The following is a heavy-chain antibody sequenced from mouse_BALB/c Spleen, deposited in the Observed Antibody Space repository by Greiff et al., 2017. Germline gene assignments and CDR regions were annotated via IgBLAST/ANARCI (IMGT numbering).Heavy chain of an antibody. V-gene: IGHV3-8*02. J-gene: IGHJ1*01. Sequence: EVQLVESGPSLVKPSQTLSLTCSVTGDSITSGYWNWIRKFPGNKLEYMGYISYSGSTYYNPSLKSRISITRDTSKNQYYLQLNSVTTEDTATYYCARNGLRRDWYFDVWGAGTTVTVSS. CDR3: ARNGLRRDWYFDV. CDR2: ISYSGST. CDR1: GDSITSGY. D-gene: IGHD2-4*01.